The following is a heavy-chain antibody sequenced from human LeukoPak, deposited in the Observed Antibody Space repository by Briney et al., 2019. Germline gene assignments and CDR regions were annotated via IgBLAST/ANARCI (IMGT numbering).Heavy chain of an antibody. Sequence: SETLSLTCTVSGGSISSYYWSWIRQPPGKGLEWIGYIYYSGGTNYNPSLKSRVTISVDTSKNQFSLKLSSVTAADTAVYYCARVDALKDWFDPWGQGTLVTVSS. D-gene: IGHD2-15*01. V-gene: IGHV4-59*01. CDR3: ARVDALKDWFDP. J-gene: IGHJ5*02. CDR2: IYYSGGT. CDR1: GGSISSYY.